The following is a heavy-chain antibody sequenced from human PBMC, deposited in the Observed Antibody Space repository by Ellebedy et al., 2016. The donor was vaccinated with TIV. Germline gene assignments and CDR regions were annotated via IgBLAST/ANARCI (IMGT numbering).Heavy chain of an antibody. J-gene: IGHJ4*02. D-gene: IGHD5-18*01. CDR1: GGSISSYY. Sequence: SETLSLXCTVSGGSISSYYWSWIRQPPGKGLEWIGYIYYSGSTNYNPSLKSRVTISVDTSKNQFSLKLSSVTAADTAVYYCASRRRGYSYGYYFDYWGQGTLVTVSS. V-gene: IGHV4-59*08. CDR3: ASRRRGYSYGYYFDY. CDR2: IYYSGST.